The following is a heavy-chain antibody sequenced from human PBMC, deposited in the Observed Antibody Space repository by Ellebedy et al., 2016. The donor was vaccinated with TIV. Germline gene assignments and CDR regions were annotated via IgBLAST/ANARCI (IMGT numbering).Heavy chain of an antibody. D-gene: IGHD4-17*01. CDR3: SRHTDYALDY. CDR2: IYSDGTTT. J-gene: IGHJ4*02. Sequence: PGGSLRLSCEASGFAFSTYWMLWVRQAPGEGLEFVSVIYSDGTTTAYADYVKGRFTISRDNTKNTLYLQMNSLRAEDTAVYYCSRHTDYALDYWGQGALVTVSS. CDR1: GFAFSTYW. V-gene: IGHV3-74*01.